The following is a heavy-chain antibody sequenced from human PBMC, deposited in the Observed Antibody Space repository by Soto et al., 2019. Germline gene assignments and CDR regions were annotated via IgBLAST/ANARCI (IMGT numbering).Heavy chain of an antibody. D-gene: IGHD3-3*01. CDR1: GGSISSSSYY. CDR2: IYYSGST. Sequence: QLQLQESGPGLVKPSETLSLTCTVSGGSISSSSYYWGWIRQPPGKGLEWIGSIYYSGSTYYNPSLKSRVTISVDTSKNQFSLKLSSVTAADTAVYYCARHGEFWSGSEPFDYWGQGTLVTVSS. CDR3: ARHGEFWSGSEPFDY. V-gene: IGHV4-39*01. J-gene: IGHJ4*02.